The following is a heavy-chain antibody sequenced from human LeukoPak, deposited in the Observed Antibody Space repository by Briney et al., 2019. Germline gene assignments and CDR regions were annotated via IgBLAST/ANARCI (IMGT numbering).Heavy chain of an antibody. CDR2: IYYRGDI. Sequence: SSETLFLTCSVSDGSIRTYYWSWIRQSPGQGLEWIGNIYYRGDINYNPSLKSRVIISIDTSKNQFSLKVTSLTAADTAVYYCATNKDWAEADWGQGTLVIVSS. J-gene: IGHJ4*02. V-gene: IGHV4-59*03. CDR1: DGSIRTYY. D-gene: IGHD3/OR15-3a*01. CDR3: ATNKDWAEAD.